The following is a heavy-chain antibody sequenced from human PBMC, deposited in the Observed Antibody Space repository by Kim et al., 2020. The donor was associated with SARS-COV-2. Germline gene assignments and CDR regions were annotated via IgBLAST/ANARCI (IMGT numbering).Heavy chain of an antibody. D-gene: IGHD1-26*01. CDR2: IGGRDSNL. V-gene: IGHV3-23*01. CDR3: ARGGGFPHHLDC. J-gene: IGHJ4*02. CDR1: GFTFNIYA. Sequence: GGSLRLSCSASGFTFNIYAMNWVRQAPGKGLEWVAVIGGRDSNLYYAEAAKGRFTITRDNSKNTLKLEMNSLRAEDTATYYCARGGGFPHHLDCWGQGTLVTVSS.